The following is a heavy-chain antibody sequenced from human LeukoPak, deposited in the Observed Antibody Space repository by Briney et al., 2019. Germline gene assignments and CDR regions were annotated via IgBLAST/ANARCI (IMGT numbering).Heavy chain of an antibody. Sequence: GGSLRLSCAASGFTFSSYGMHWVRQAPGKGLEWVAVIWYDGSNKYYADSVKGRFTISRDNSKNTLYLQMNSLRAEDTAVYYCARDGGFSQLDYWGQGTLVTVSS. J-gene: IGHJ4*02. CDR1: GFTFSSYG. CDR2: IWYDGSNK. V-gene: IGHV3-33*01. CDR3: ARDGGFSQLDY. D-gene: IGHD3-16*01.